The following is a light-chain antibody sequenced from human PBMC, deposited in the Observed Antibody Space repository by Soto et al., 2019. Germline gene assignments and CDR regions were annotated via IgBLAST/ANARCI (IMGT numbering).Light chain of an antibody. J-gene: IGKJ4*01. Sequence: EIVLTQSPATLSLSPGERATLSCRASQTLSGDYLAWYQQKVGQAPRLLIYGASTRATGIPDRFSGSGSGTDFILTISRLEPEDFAVYCCQQYGRSPLTFGGGTKVEIK. CDR2: GAS. V-gene: IGKV3-20*01. CDR1: QTLSGDY. CDR3: QQYGRSPLT.